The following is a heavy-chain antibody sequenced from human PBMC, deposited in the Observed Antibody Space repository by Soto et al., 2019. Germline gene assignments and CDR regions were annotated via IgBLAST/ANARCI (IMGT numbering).Heavy chain of an antibody. CDR2: INVGNGNT. V-gene: IGHV1-3*01. CDR3: ARGFDP. CDR1: GYTFTSYS. J-gene: IGHJ5*02. Sequence: GASVKVSCKASGYTFTSYSMHWVRQAPGQRLEWMGWINVGNGNTDYSQKFQGRVTITRDTSASTIYMELSSLRSEDTAVYYCARGFDPWGQGTLVTVSS.